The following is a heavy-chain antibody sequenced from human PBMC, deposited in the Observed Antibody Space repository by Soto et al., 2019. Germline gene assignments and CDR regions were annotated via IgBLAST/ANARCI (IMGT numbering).Heavy chain of an antibody. D-gene: IGHD2-2*01. V-gene: IGHV3-15*07. CDR3: TTGSFSDCSSTSCYAGILVYYYYYGMDV. CDR1: VFTFSNAW. Sequence: PGGSLRLSCAASVFTFSNAWMNWVRQAPGKGLEWVGRIKSKTDGGTTDYAAPVKGRFTISRDDSKNTLYLQMNSLKTEDTAVYYCTTGSFSDCSSTSCYAGILVYYYYYGMDVWGQGTTVTVSS. CDR2: IKSKTDGGTT. J-gene: IGHJ6*02.